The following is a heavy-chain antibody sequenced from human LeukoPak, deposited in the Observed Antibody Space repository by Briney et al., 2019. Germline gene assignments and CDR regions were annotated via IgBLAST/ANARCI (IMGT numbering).Heavy chain of an antibody. CDR2: IRNDGSNK. CDR1: GFTFSSYG. J-gene: IGHJ5*02. D-gene: IGHD2-15*01. V-gene: IGHV3-30*02. CDR3: AKVAQDGFIGLDL. Sequence: GGSLRLSCAASGFTFSSYGMHWVRQAPGKGLEWVACIRNDGSNKYYADSVKGRFTISRDNSKNTPYMQLNSLRAEDTAVYYCAKVAQDGFIGLDLWGQGTLVTVSS.